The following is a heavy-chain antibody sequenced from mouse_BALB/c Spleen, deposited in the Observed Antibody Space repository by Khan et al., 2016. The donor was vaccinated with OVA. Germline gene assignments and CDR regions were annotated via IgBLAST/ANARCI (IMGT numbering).Heavy chain of an antibody. CDR1: GYTFTNYW. D-gene: IGHD3-1*01. J-gene: IGHJ1*01. CDR2: IYPGGDYT. Sequence: VQLQQSGGEVVRPGTSVKISCKASGYTFTNYWLGWIKQRPGHGLEWIGDIYPGGDYTNYNEKFKGKATLTVDTSSSTANMQLSSLTSEDSAVYCCARWATWYFDVWGAGTTVTVSS. V-gene: IGHV1-63*02. CDR3: ARWATWYFDV.